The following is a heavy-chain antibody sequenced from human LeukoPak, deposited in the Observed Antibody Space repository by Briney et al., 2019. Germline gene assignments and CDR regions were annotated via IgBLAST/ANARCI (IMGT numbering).Heavy chain of an antibody. J-gene: IGHJ6*03. D-gene: IGHD1-7*01. CDR2: VGTAGDT. V-gene: IGHV3-13*01. CDR3: ARARGGTLSYMDV. CDR1: GFSLSSYD. Sequence: GGSLRLSCAASGFSLSSYDMQWVRLPTGKGLEWVSAVGTAGDTYYLGSVKGRFTISRDDAKNSFNLQMNSLRGGDTAVYYCARARGGTLSYMDVWGRGTTVIVSS.